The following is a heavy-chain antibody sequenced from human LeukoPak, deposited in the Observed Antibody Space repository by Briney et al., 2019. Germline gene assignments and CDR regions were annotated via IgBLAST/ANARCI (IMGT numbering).Heavy chain of an antibody. D-gene: IGHD1-1*01. CDR2: INPNTGGT. J-gene: IGHJ4*02. CDR3: ARGYSSTMRTTGNDY. V-gene: IGHV1-2*02. CDR1: GYTFTGYY. Sequence: ASVKVSCKASGYTFTGYYIHWVRQAPGQGLEWMGWINPNTGGTNHAERFQGRVTMTRDTSTSTVYMELSSLRSDDTAVYYCARGYSSTMRTTGNDYWGQGTLVTVSS.